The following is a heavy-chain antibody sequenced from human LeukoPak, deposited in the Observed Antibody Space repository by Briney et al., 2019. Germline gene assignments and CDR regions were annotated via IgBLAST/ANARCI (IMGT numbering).Heavy chain of an antibody. Sequence: SETLSLTCTVSGGSLTNYYWSWIRQPPGKGLEWIGHSYYSGITNYNPSLKSRVTISVDTSKNQFSLRLSSVTAADTAVYYCVRGGSSSWPYYYYYMDVWGKGTTVTVSS. D-gene: IGHD6-13*01. J-gene: IGHJ6*03. V-gene: IGHV4-59*01. CDR1: GGSLTNYY. CDR3: VRGGSSSWPYYYYYMDV. CDR2: SYYSGIT.